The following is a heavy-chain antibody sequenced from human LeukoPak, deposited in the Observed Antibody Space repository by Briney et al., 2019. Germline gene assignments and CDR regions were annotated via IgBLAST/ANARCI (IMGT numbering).Heavy chain of an antibody. J-gene: IGHJ3*02. CDR1: GGSISSYY. D-gene: IGHD5-24*01. V-gene: IGHV4-59*08. CDR2: IHYSGST. CDR3: ARRNGYSLDAFDI. Sequence: PSETLSLTCTVSGGSISSYYWNWIRQPPGKGLEWISYIHYSGSTNYNPSLKSRVTISVDTSKNQFSLKLSSVTAADTAVYYCARRNGYSLDAFDIWGQGTMVTVSS.